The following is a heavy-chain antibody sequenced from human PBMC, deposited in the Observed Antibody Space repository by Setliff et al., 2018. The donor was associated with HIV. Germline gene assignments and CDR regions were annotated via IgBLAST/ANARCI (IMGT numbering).Heavy chain of an antibody. CDR3: ARAAISTIFGVVKNPHNYYLDV. D-gene: IGHD3-3*01. J-gene: IGHJ6*03. CDR2: INPSGGRT. Sequence: ASVKVSCKASGYAFTSYYMHWVRQAPGPGLEWMGMINPSGGRTSYAQKFQGRVTMAMDTSTSTVYMELSSLRSEDTAVYYCARAAISTIFGVVKNPHNYYLDVWGKGTTVTVSS. V-gene: IGHV1-46*01. CDR1: GYAFTSYY.